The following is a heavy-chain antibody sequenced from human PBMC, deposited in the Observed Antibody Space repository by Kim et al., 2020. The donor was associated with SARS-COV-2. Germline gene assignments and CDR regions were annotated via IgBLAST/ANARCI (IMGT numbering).Heavy chain of an antibody. CDR2: FYRGGNT. Sequence: GGSLRLSCVASGFTVSGNYMTWVRQAPGKGLEWVSIFYRGGNTYYADSVKGRFTISIDNSKNTLFLQMNSLRAEDTAVYYCARVRSGFYGSANLDDCWGQGTLVTVSS. CDR3: ARVRSGFYGSANLDDC. CDR1: GFTVSGNY. V-gene: IGHV3-53*01. D-gene: IGHD3-10*01. J-gene: IGHJ4*02.